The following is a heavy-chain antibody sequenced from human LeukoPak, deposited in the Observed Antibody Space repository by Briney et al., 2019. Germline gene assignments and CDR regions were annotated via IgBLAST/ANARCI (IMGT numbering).Heavy chain of an antibody. D-gene: IGHD1-26*01. J-gene: IGHJ4*02. CDR2: ISWNSGSI. CDR1: GFTFSSCG. Sequence: PGGSLRLSCAASGFTFSSCGMSWVRQAPGKGLEWVSGISWNSGSIGYADPVKGRFTISRDNAKNSLYLQMNSLRAEDMALYYCAKGTLSGSYGPIGYWGQGTLVTVSS. CDR3: AKGTLSGSYGPIGY. V-gene: IGHV3-9*03.